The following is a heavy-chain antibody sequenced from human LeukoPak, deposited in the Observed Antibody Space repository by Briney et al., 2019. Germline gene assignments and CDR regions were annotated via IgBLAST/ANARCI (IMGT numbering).Heavy chain of an antibody. CDR3: ARDRALLWFGELFVDGMDV. V-gene: IGHV1-2*02. J-gene: IGHJ6*02. D-gene: IGHD3-10*01. CDR2: INPNSGGT. Sequence: ASVKVSCKASGYTFTGYYMHWVRQAPGQGLEWMGWINPNSGGTNYAQKIQGRVTMTRDTSISTAYMELSRLRSDDTAVYYCARDRALLWFGELFVDGMDVWGQGTTVTVSS. CDR1: GYTFTGYY.